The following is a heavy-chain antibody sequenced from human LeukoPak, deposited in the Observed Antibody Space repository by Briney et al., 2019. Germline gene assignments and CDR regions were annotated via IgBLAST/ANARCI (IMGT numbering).Heavy chain of an antibody. V-gene: IGHV1-2*02. J-gene: IGHJ6*03. CDR3: ASQPLRPYSSSSSYYYYMDV. CDR2: INPNSGGT. D-gene: IGHD6-6*01. Sequence: ASVKVSCKASGYTFTGYYMHWVRQAPGQGLEWMGWINPNSGGTNYAQKFQGRVTMTRDTSISTAYMELSRLRSGDTAVYYCASQPLRPYSSSSSYYYYMDVWGKGTTVTVSS. CDR1: GYTFTGYY.